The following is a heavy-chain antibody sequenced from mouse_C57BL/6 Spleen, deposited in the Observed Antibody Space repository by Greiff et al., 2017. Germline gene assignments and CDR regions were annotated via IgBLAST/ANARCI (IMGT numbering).Heavy chain of an antibody. D-gene: IGHD6-1*01. CDR1: GFNINNTY. CDR3: ARGSYAMDD. Sequence: VQLQQSVAELVRPGASVKLSCTASGFNINNTYMHWVKQRPEQGLEWIGRIDPANGNTKYAPQFQGKATITADTSSTTAYLQLSSLTSEDTAIYDGARGSYAMDDGGQGTTGTVSS. CDR2: IDPANGNT. J-gene: IGHJ4*01. V-gene: IGHV14-3*01.